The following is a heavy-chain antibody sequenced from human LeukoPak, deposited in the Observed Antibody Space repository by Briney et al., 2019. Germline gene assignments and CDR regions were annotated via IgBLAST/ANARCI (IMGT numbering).Heavy chain of an antibody. V-gene: IGHV3-23*01. D-gene: IGHD6-13*01. Sequence: GGSLRLSCAASGFIFSNYALMWVRQAPGKGLEWVSFITGRGDETFYADSVKGRFSLSRDNSKNMLYLQMYSLGAEDTAIYYCAKGAAAGLVDWFDPWGQGTLVTVSS. J-gene: IGHJ5*02. CDR1: GFIFSNYA. CDR2: ITGRGDET. CDR3: AKGAAAGLVDWFDP.